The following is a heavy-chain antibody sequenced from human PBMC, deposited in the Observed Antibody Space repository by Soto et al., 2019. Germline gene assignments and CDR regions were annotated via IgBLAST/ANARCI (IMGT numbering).Heavy chain of an antibody. V-gene: IGHV1-69*04. D-gene: IGHD1-26*01. Sequence: ASVKVSCKASGGTFSSYTISWVRQAPGQGLEWMGRIIPILGIANYAQKFQGRVTITADHSTSTAYMELNSLRAEDTAVYYCVRDDIGLGIDYWGLGTLVTVSS. CDR2: IIPILGIA. J-gene: IGHJ4*02. CDR1: GGTFSSYT. CDR3: VRDDIGLGIDY.